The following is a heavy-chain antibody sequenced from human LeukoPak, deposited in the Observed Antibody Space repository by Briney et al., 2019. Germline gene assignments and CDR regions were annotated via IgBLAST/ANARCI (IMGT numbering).Heavy chain of an antibody. D-gene: IGHD3-16*02. V-gene: IGHV1-18*01. J-gene: IGHJ4*02. Sequence: GASVKVSCKXSGYTFTSYGISWVRQAPRQGLEWMGRISAYNGNTNYAQKLQGRVTMTTDTSTSTAYMELRSLRSDDTAVYYCARVTITFGGVIAPFDYWGQGTLVTVSS. CDR3: ARVTITFGGVIAPFDY. CDR1: GYTFTSYG. CDR2: ISAYNGNT.